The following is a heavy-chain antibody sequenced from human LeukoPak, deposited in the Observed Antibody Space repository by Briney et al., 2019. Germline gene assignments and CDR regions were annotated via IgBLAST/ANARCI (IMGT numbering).Heavy chain of an antibody. D-gene: IGHD3-10*01. V-gene: IGHV4-34*01. J-gene: IGHJ4*02. CDR3: ARPGDYYGSGSYVY. Sequence: PSETLSFTCAVYGGSFCGYYWSRIRQPPGKGLEWIGEINHSGSTNYNPSLKSRVTISVDTSKNQFSLKLSSVTAADTAVYYCARPGDYYGSGSYVYWGQGTLVTVSS. CDR1: GGSFCGYY. CDR2: INHSGST.